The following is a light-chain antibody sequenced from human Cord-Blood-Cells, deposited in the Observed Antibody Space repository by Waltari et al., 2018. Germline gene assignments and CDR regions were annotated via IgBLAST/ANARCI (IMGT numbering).Light chain of an antibody. Sequence: DIEIPQSLLTLSACGRHSVTHTLRASQSIRSWLAWYQQKPGKAPKLLIYYASSLKSGVPSRFSGSGSGTEFTLTISSLQPDDFATYYCQQYYSYSSTFGQGTKVEIK. CDR2: YAS. CDR1: QSIRSW. CDR3: QQYYSYSST. J-gene: IGKJ1*01. V-gene: IGKV1-5*01.